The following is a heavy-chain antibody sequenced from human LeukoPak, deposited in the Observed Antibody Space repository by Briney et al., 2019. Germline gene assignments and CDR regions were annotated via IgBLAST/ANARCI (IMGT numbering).Heavy chain of an antibody. V-gene: IGHV3-48*03. CDR2: ISSGGYTA. D-gene: IGHD5-12*01. Sequence: GGSLRLSCAASGFTFSSCAMNWVRQAPGKGLEWLSYISSGGYTADYADSVKGRFTISRDNAKNSVYLQMHSLRAEDTGLYYCARSKRDIVATIGYWGQGTLVAVSS. CDR1: GFTFSSCA. J-gene: IGHJ4*02. CDR3: ARSKRDIVATIGY.